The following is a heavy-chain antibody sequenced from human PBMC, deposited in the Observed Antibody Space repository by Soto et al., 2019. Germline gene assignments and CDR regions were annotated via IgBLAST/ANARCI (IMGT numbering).Heavy chain of an antibody. CDR2: MNPNSGNT. V-gene: IGHV1-8*01. J-gene: IGHJ4*02. D-gene: IGHD2-21*02. CDR3: ATLPPRIVVMTLPFPS. CDR1: GYTFTSYD. Sequence: ASVKVSCKASGYTFTSYDINWVRQATGQGLEWMGWMNPNSGNTGYAQKFQGRVTMTRNTSISTAYMELSSLRSEDTAVYYCATLPPRIVVMTLPFPSWGQGTLVTVSS.